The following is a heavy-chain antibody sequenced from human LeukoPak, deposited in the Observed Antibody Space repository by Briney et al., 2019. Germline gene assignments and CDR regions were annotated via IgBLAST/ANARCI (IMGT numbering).Heavy chain of an antibody. Sequence: PSETLSLTCTVSGGSIGSHYWSWIRQPPGKGLEWIGYIYYSGSTNYNPSLKSRVTISVDTSKNQFSLKLSSVTAADTAVYYCARGTRYYDILTGYPDYYYYYMDVWGKGTTVTVSS. CDR2: IYYSGST. D-gene: IGHD3-9*01. CDR3: ARGTRYYDILTGYPDYYYYYMDV. V-gene: IGHV4-59*11. CDR1: GGSIGSHY. J-gene: IGHJ6*03.